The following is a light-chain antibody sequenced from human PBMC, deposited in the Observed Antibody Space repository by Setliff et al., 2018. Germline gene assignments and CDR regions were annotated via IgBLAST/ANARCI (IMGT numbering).Light chain of an antibody. CDR1: SSDVGYYNY. Sequence: QSALTQPPSASGSPGQSVTLSCTGTSSDVGYYNYVSWYQQHPGKAPKLILYEVTKRPSGVPDRFSGSKSGNTASLTVSGLQAEDEAEYYCSSYADSNIFLFGSGTKVTVL. CDR2: EVT. V-gene: IGLV2-8*01. J-gene: IGLJ1*01. CDR3: SSYADSNIFL.